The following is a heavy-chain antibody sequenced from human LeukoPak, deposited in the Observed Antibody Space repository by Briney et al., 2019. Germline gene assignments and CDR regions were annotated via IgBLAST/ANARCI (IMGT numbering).Heavy chain of an antibody. J-gene: IGHJ6*02. V-gene: IGHV4-59*06. Sequence: KPSETLSLTCTVSGGSISSYYWSWIRQHPGKGLEWIGYIYYSGSTYYNPSLKSRVTISVDTSKNQFSLKLSSVTAADTAVYYCARGASFDYGMDVWGQGTTVTVSS. CDR2: IYYSGST. CDR1: GGSISSYY. CDR3: ARGASFDYGMDV.